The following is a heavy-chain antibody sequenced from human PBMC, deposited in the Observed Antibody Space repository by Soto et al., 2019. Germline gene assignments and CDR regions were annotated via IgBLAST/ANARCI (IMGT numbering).Heavy chain of an antibody. J-gene: IGHJ4*02. Sequence: PSETLSLTCTVSGGPIRSSGYSWGWIRQPPGKGLEWIGDMYYSGNTYYNTSLKSRVTISIDTSKSRFSLNLRSVTAADTGVYFCARSTGIGFNFAYWGQGAQVTVSS. V-gene: IGHV4-39*02. CDR1: GGPIRSSGYS. D-gene: IGHD5-18*01. CDR2: MYYSGNT. CDR3: ARSTGIGFNFAY.